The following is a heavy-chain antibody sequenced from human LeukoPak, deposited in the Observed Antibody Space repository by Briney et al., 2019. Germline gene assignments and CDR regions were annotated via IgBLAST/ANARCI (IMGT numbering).Heavy chain of an antibody. CDR3: ARDTTVTTRNPDAFDI. Sequence: GGSLRLSCAASGFTFSSYSMNWVRQAPGKGLEWVSSISSSSSYIYYADSVKGRFTISRDNAKNSLYLQMNSLRAEDTAVYYCARDTTVTTRNPDAFDIWGQGTMVIVSS. V-gene: IGHV3-21*01. D-gene: IGHD4-17*01. CDR1: GFTFSSYS. CDR2: ISSSSSYI. J-gene: IGHJ3*02.